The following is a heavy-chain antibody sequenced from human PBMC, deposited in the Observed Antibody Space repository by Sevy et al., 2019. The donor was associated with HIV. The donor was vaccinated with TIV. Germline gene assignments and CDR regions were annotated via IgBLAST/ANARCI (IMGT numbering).Heavy chain of an antibody. CDR2: ISDTSGGT. CDR3: ASGVSSSPNWFDP. V-gene: IGHV3-23*01. D-gene: IGHD6-13*01. Sequence: GGSLRLSCEASGFSFSSYAMSWVRQAPGRGLEWVSAISDTSGGTFYADSVKGRFTISRDNSKNTLYLQMNSLSTEATAVYDCASGVSSSPNWFDPWGQGTLVTVSS. CDR1: GFSFSSYA. J-gene: IGHJ5*02.